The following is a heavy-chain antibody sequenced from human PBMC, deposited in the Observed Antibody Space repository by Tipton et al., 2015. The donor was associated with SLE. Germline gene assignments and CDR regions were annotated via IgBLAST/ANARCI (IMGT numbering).Heavy chain of an antibody. J-gene: IGHJ4*02. CDR2: LYYSGGT. D-gene: IGHD6-13*01. CDR3: ARREAAAALPFDY. Sequence: TLSLTCTVSGGSIGSSSYYWGWIRQPPGKGLEWIGSLYYSGGTYYNPSLMRRVTLSVDTSKNQFSLKLSSVTAADTAVYYCARREAAAALPFDYWGQGTLVTVSS. V-gene: IGHV4-39*07. CDR1: GGSIGSSSYY.